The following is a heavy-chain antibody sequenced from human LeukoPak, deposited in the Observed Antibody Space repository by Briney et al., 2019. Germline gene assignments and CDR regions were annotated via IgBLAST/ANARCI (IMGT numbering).Heavy chain of an antibody. CDR3: AKVPYYSGSGTYYTFDY. D-gene: IGHD3-10*01. J-gene: IGHJ4*02. Sequence: GGSLRLSCAASGFTFSSYAMSWVRQAPGKGLEWVSTLSASGGTTNYADSVKGRLTISRDNSKNTLYLQMNSLRAEDTAVYYCAKVPYYSGSGTYYTFDYWGQGTLVTVSS. V-gene: IGHV3-23*01. CDR2: LSASGGTT. CDR1: GFTFSSYA.